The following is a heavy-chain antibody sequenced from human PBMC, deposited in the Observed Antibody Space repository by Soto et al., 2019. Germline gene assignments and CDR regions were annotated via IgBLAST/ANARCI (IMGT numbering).Heavy chain of an antibody. CDR2: TYDGVIF. J-gene: IGHJ3*01. V-gene: IGHV4-4*02. Sequence: QVQLQESGPGLVKPSETLALACDVSGASISKNWWSWVRQTPGKGLEWIGETYDGVIFNYNPTLRGRVSISIDRSKNQYSLQLTSVTAADTAAYSCARGMWPAFDVWGHGTMVTVSS. CDR3: ARGMWPAFDV. CDR1: GASISKNW. D-gene: IGHD2-21*01.